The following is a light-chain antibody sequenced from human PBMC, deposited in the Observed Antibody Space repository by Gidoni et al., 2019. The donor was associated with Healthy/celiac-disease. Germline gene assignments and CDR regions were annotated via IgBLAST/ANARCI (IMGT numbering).Light chain of an antibody. CDR1: QSVSSY. J-gene: IGKJ4*01. V-gene: IGKV3-11*01. CDR2: DAS. CDR3: QQRSNWPLT. Sequence: EIVLTPSPATLSLSPGERATLSCRASQSVSSYLAWYQQKPGQAPRLLIYDASNRATGSPARFSGSGSGTDFTLTISSLEPEDFAVYYCQQRSNWPLTFGGXTKVEIK.